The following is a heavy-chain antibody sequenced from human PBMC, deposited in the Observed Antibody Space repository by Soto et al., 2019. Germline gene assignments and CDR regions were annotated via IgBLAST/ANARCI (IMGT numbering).Heavy chain of an antibody. CDR2: ISYDGSNK. J-gene: IGHJ4*02. V-gene: IGHV3-30-3*01. CDR3: ARGGGYDFWSGYPFDY. CDR1: GFTFRNYA. Sequence: QVQLVESGGGVVQPGRSLRLSCAASGFTFRNYAMHWVRQAPGKGLEWVAVISYDGSNKYYADSVKGRFTISRDNSKNTLYLQMNSLRAEDTAVYYCARGGGYDFWSGYPFDYWGQGTLVTVSS. D-gene: IGHD3-3*01.